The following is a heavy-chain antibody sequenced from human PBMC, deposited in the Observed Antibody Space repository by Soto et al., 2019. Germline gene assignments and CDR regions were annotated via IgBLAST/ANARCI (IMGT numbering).Heavy chain of an antibody. CDR3: ARGLYYYDSSGYA. CDR2: INHSGST. J-gene: IGHJ4*02. D-gene: IGHD3-22*01. Sequence: PSETLSLTCAVYGGSFSGYYWSWIRQPPGKGLEWIGEINHSGSTNYNPSLKSRVTISVDTSKNQFSLKLSSVTAADTAVYYCARGLYYYDSSGYAWGQGTLVTVSS. CDR1: GGSFSGYY. V-gene: IGHV4-34*01.